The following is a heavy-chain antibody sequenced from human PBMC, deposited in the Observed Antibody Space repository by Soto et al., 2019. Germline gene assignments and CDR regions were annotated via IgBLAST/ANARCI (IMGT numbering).Heavy chain of an antibody. CDR2: ISGSGGST. CDR1: GFTFSIYA. D-gene: IGHD3-10*01. J-gene: IGHJ4*02. V-gene: IGHV3-23*01. Sequence: PGGSLRLSCAASGFTFSIYAMSWVRQAPGKGLEWVSAISGSGGSTYYADSVKGRFTISRDDSENTLYLQMNSLKTDETAVYYCATDRFASPVDSWGQGTLVTVSS. CDR3: ATDRFASPVDS.